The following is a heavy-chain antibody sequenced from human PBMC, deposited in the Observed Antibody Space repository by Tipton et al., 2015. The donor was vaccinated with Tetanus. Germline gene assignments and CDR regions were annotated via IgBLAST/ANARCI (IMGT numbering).Heavy chain of an antibody. CDR1: GFTFSSYG. Sequence: SLRLSCAASGFTFSSYGMHWVRQAPGKGLEWVAVISYDGSNKYYADSVKGRFTISRDNSKNTLYLQMNSLRAEDTAVYYCARDKYYYDSSGSHYFDYWGQGTLVTVSS. J-gene: IGHJ4*02. CDR3: ARDKYYYDSSGSHYFDY. V-gene: IGHV3-30*03. D-gene: IGHD3-22*01. CDR2: ISYDGSNK.